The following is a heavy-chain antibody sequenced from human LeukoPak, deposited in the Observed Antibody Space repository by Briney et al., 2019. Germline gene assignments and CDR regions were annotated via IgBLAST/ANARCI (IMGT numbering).Heavy chain of an antibody. CDR3: ARDGTYSSSSFDY. J-gene: IGHJ4*02. Sequence: GGSLRLSCAASGFTFSSYSMNWVRQAPGKGVEWVSYISSSSTIYYADSVKGRFTISRDNAENSLYLQMNSLRAEDTAVYYCARDGTYSSSSFDYWGQGTLVTVSS. V-gene: IGHV3-48*01. D-gene: IGHD6-6*01. CDR2: ISSSSTI. CDR1: GFTFSSYS.